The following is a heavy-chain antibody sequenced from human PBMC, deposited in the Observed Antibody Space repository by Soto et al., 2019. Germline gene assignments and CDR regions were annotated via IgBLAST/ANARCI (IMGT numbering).Heavy chain of an antibody. CDR1: GLTFSSYA. D-gene: IGHD1-26*01. J-gene: IGHJ3*02. CDR2: ISGSGGST. Sequence: GGSLRLSCAASGLTFSSYAMSWVRQAPGKGLEWVSAISGSGGSTYYADSVKGRFTISRDNSKNTLYLQMNSLRAEDTAVYYCAKDQRELDAFDIWGQGTMVTVSS. V-gene: IGHV3-23*01. CDR3: AKDQRELDAFDI.